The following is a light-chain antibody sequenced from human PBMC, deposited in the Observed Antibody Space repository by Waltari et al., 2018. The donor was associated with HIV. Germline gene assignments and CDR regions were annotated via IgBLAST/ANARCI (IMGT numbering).Light chain of an antibody. J-gene: IGLJ2*01. CDR1: SPNLGHNS. Sequence: QPVLTQPPSVSAAPGQTVTISCPGSSPNLGHNSVTCYQQLPGTAPKLLIYDNKKRPSGIPDRFSGSKSGTSATLGITGLQTGDEADYYCGTWDSSLSAVLFGGGTKLTVL. V-gene: IGLV1-51*01. CDR3: GTWDSSLSAVL. CDR2: DNK.